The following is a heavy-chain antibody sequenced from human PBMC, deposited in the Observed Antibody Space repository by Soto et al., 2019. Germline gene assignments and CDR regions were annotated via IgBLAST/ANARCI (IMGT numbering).Heavy chain of an antibody. CDR2: MNPNSGNT. Sequence: ASVKVSCKASGYTFTSYDINWVRQATGQGLEWMGWMNPNSGNTGYAQKFQGRVTMTRDTSISTAYMELSRLRSDDTAVYYCARGGTFAYDTSGYSVYWGQGTLVTVSS. CDR1: GYTFTSYD. CDR3: ARGGTFAYDTSGYSVY. V-gene: IGHV1-8*01. J-gene: IGHJ4*02. D-gene: IGHD3-22*01.